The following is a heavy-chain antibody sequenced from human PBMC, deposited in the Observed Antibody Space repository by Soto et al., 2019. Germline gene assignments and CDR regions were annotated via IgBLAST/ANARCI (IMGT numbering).Heavy chain of an antibody. V-gene: IGHV1-8*01. CDR3: ARGSWVQLWYYFDY. Sequence: QVQLVQSGAEVKKPGASVKVSCKASGYTFTSYDINWVRQATGQGLEWMGWMNPNSGNTGYAQKSQTRVTMNRNTSISTAYMELSSLRSEDTAVYYCARGSWVQLWYYFDYWGQGTLVTVSS. J-gene: IGHJ4*02. D-gene: IGHD5-18*01. CDR1: GYTFTSYD. CDR2: MNPNSGNT.